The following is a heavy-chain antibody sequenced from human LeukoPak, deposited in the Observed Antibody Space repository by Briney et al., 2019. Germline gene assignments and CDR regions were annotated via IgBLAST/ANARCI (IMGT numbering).Heavy chain of an antibody. J-gene: IGHJ4*02. CDR2: IYYSGST. V-gene: IGHV4-59*12. CDR1: GGSISSFS. Sequence: SETLSLTCIVSGGSISSFSWSWIRQPPGKGLEWIGYIYYSGSTNYNPSLKSRVTISVDTSNNQFSLKLSSVTAADTAVYYCARGGRRIAATGSDYWGQGTLVTVSS. D-gene: IGHD6-6*01. CDR3: ARGGRRIAATGSDY.